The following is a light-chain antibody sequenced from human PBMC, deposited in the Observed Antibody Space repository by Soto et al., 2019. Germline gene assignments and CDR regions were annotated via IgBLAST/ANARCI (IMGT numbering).Light chain of an antibody. CDR1: SSNIRNNY. V-gene: IGLV1-51*01. CDR2: DNN. CDR3: GTWDSSLSAYV. J-gene: IGLJ1*01. Sequence: VLTQPPSVSAAPRQKVTISCSGSSSNIRNNYVSWYQQLPGTAPKLLIYDNNKRPSGIPDRFSGSKSGTSATLGITGLQTGDEADYYCGTWDSSLSAYVFGTGTKGTVL.